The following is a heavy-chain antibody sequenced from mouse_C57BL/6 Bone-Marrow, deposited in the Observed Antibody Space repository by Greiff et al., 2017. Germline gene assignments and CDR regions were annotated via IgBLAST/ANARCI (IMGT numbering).Heavy chain of an antibody. CDR3: TGYCSNYEFAY. V-gene: IGHV14-4*01. CDR1: GFNINDDY. D-gene: IGHD2-5*01. J-gene: IGHJ3*01. Sequence: VQLQQSGAELVRPGASVKLSCTASGFNINDDYMHWVKQRPEQGLEWIGWIDPENGDTEYASKFKGKATLTVDTSSNTAYMQLSSLTSEDTAVYYCTGYCSNYEFAYWGQGTLVTVSA. CDR2: IDPENGDT.